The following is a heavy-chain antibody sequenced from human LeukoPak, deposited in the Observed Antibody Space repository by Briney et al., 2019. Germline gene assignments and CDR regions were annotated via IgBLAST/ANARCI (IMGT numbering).Heavy chain of an antibody. Sequence: GGSLRLSCAASGFTFSSYAMSWVRQAPGKGLEWVSAISGSGGSTYYADSVKGRFTISRDNSKNTLYLQMNSLRAEDTAVYYCAKGARGRQLSVARPVHHFDYWGQGTLVTVSS. V-gene: IGHV3-23*01. CDR1: GFTFSSYA. CDR2: ISGSGGST. D-gene: IGHD6-6*01. J-gene: IGHJ4*02. CDR3: AKGARGRQLSVARPVHHFDY.